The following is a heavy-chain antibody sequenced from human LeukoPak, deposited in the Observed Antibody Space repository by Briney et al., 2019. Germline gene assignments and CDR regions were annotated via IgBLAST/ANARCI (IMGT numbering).Heavy chain of an antibody. D-gene: IGHD5-24*01. Sequence: PGGSLRLSCAASGFSFSTHGIHWVRQAPGKGLEWVAVISHDGINKYYTDSAKGRFTISRDNSKNTVYLQMNSLREEDTAVYYCAKDRMPDGLYNFDYWGRGTLVTVSS. CDR3: AKDRMPDGLYNFDY. CDR1: GFSFSTHG. V-gene: IGHV3-30*18. J-gene: IGHJ4*02. CDR2: ISHDGINK.